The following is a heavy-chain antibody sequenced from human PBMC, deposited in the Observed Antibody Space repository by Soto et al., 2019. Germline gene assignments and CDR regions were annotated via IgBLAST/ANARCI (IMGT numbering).Heavy chain of an antibody. CDR1: GGSISTYY. Sequence: QVQLQESGPGLVKPSETLSLTCTVSGGSISTYYWSWIRQPPGKGLEWIGYIYYSGSTNYNPSLKSRVTISVDTSKNQFSLKLSSVTAADTAVYYCARGDYDFLTGYYKTADFDYWGQGTLVTVSS. CDR2: IYYSGST. D-gene: IGHD3-9*01. V-gene: IGHV4-59*01. CDR3: ARGDYDFLTGYYKTADFDY. J-gene: IGHJ4*02.